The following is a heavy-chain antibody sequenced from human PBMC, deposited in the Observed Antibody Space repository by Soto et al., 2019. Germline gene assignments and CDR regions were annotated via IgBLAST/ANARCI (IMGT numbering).Heavy chain of an antibody. V-gene: IGHV4-39*02. CDR3: VIEGTPIRAHPHPEAFQR. Sequence: QLQLQESGPGLVKTSETLSLTCTVSGDSISTRSNYWGWIRQPPGKGLEWIGSIYYSGGTYYNPSLNCRVTISVDTSKNQLSLRPSSVTAADTPVYYCVIEGTPIRAHPHPEAFQRWGQGNLVSVSS. CDR2: IYYSGGT. J-gene: IGHJ1*01. CDR1: GDSISTRSNY. D-gene: IGHD1-26*01.